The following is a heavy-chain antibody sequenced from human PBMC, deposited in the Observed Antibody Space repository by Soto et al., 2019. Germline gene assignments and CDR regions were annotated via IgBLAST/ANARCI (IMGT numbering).Heavy chain of an antibody. CDR3: ARFIVVVPAAMVGDYYGMDV. J-gene: IGHJ6*02. Sequence: QVQLQESGPGLVKPSQTLSLTCTVSGGSISSGGYYWSWIRQHPGKVLEWIGYIYYSGSTYYNPSLKSRVTISVDTSKNQLSLKLCSVTAADTAVYYCARFIVVVPAAMVGDYYGMDVWGQGTTVTVSS. D-gene: IGHD2-2*01. CDR2: IYYSGST. CDR1: GGSISSGGYY. V-gene: IGHV4-31*03.